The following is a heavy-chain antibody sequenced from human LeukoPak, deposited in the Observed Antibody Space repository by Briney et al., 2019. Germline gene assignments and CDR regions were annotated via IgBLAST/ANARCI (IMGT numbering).Heavy chain of an antibody. CDR1: GFTFSTSG. D-gene: IGHD3-3*01. J-gene: IGHJ6*03. V-gene: IGHV3-21*01. Sequence: SGGSLRLSCAASGFTFSTSGMNWVRQAPGKGLEWVSSISSSSNYIYYADSVKGRFAISRDNAKNSLYLQMNSLRAEDTAVYYCARVRDFWSGYSNSYYYMDVWGKGTTVTVSS. CDR2: ISSSSNYI. CDR3: ARVRDFWSGYSNSYYYMDV.